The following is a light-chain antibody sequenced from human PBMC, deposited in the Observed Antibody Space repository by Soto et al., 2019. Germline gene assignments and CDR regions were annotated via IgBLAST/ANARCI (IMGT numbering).Light chain of an antibody. J-gene: IGKJ2*01. CDR2: AAS. V-gene: IGKV1-39*01. CDR3: QQSYTIPYT. CDR1: QSISTY. Sequence: DIQMTQSPSSLPASVGDRVTLTCRASQSISTYLNWYQQKPGQAPKLLIYAASSLQSGVPSRLSGSGSGTDFTLTISSLQTEDFATYYCQQSYTIPYTFGQGTKLEIK.